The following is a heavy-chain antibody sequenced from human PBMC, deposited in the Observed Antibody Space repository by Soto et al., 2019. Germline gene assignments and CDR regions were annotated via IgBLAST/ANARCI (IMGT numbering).Heavy chain of an antibody. V-gene: IGHV3-23*01. J-gene: IGHJ6*03. CDR1: GFTFSSYA. CDR2: ISGSGGST. D-gene: IGHD1-26*01. CDR3: AKANRSYYYYYYMDV. Sequence: GGSLRLSCAASGFTFSSYAMSWVRQAPGKGLEWVSAISGSGGSTYYADSVKGRFTISRDNSKNTLYLQMNSLRAEDTAVYYCAKANRSYYYYYYMDVWGKGTTVTVSS.